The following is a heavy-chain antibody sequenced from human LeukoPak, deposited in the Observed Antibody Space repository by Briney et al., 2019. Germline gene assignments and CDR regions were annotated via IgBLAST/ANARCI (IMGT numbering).Heavy chain of an antibody. CDR1: GYTFTGYY. J-gene: IGHJ5*02. D-gene: IGHD2-15*01. Sequence: ASVKVSCKASGYTFTGYYMHWVRQAPGQGLEWMGIINPSGGSTSYARKFQGRVTMTRDMSTSTVYMELSSLRSEDTAVYYCARDGCSGGSCYNHWGQGTLVTVSS. CDR2: INPSGGST. V-gene: IGHV1-46*01. CDR3: ARDGCSGGSCYNH.